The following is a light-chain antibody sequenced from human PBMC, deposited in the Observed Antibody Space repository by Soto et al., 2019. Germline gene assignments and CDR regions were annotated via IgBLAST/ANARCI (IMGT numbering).Light chain of an antibody. CDR1: QSIANY. V-gene: IGKV1-39*01. CDR3: QQYENYWT. CDR2: AAS. Sequence: DIHIAHSPSSLSSSFGDRVTITCRASQSIANYLNWYQQKPGTAPKLLIFAASSLQSGVPSRLSGSGSGTDFTLTISSLQPADFATYYCQQYENYWTFGQGTKVDIK. J-gene: IGKJ1*01.